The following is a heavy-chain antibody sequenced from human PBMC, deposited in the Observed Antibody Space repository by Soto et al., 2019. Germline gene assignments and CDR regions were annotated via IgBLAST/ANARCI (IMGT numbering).Heavy chain of an antibody. CDR1: GGTITTGGHF. CDR3: ARVVSGSYLDY. J-gene: IGHJ4*02. V-gene: IGHV4-31*03. D-gene: IGHD1-26*01. Sequence: QVQLQESGPGLVKASQTLSLTCTVSGGTITTGGHFWSWIRQYPGKGLEWIGYIYYSGTTHYNPSLKSRVTISTDTSKNQFSLNLSSVTAADTAVYYCARVVSGSYLDYWGQGTLVTVSS. CDR2: IYYSGTT.